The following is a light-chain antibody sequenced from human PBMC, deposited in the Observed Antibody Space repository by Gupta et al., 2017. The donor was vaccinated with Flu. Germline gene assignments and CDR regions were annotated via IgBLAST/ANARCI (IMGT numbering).Light chain of an antibody. V-gene: IGLV1-51*02. CDR2: ETS. CDR1: DSNIGIYY. CDR3: GTWDSSLSAGV. J-gene: IGLJ3*02. Sequence: SDSNIGIYYVAWCQHLPGTAPKLLIYETSERPSGIPDRFSGSKSGTSATLAITGLQTGDEADYYCGTWDSSLSAGVFGGGTKLTVL.